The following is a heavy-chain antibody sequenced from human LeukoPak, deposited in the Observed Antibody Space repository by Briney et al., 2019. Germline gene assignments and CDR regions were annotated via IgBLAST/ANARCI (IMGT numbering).Heavy chain of an antibody. CDR1: GGSISSSSYY. V-gene: IGHV4-39*01. CDR2: IYYSGST. Sequence: TASETLSLTCTVSGGSISSSSYYWGWIRQPPGKGLEWIGSIYYSGSTYYNPSLKSRVTISVDTSKNQFSLKLSSVTAADTAVYYCARLYSSSWSPGYWGQGTLVTVSS. D-gene: IGHD6-13*01. CDR3: ARLYSSSWSPGY. J-gene: IGHJ4*02.